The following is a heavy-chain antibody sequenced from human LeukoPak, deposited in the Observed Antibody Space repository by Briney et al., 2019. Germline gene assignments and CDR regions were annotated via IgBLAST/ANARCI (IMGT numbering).Heavy chain of an antibody. D-gene: IGHD2-21*01. V-gene: IGHV3-7*01. CDR3: ASPGEGGRLWDFDY. CDR1: GFTFSSYW. J-gene: IGHJ4*02. Sequence: GGSLRLSCAASGFTFSSYWMSWVRQAPGKALEWVANIKQDGSEKYYVDSVKGRFTTSRDNAENSLYLQMNSLRVEDTAVYYCASPGEGGRLWDFDYWGQGTLVTVSS. CDR2: IKQDGSEK.